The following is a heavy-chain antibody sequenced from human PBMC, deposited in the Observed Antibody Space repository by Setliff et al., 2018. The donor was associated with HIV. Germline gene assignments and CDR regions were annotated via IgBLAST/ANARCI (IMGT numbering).Heavy chain of an antibody. CDR3: AKGAGWYGF. J-gene: IGHJ5*01. Sequence: SETLSLTCSVSGVSMSTDYWSWLRQPPGKGLEWIAYIHSSGKTNYNPSLKSLVTISVDTSKNQFSLKLSSMTPADTAIYYCAKGAGWYGFWGQGTLVTVSS. D-gene: IGHD6-13*01. V-gene: IGHV4-59*01. CDR1: GVSMSTDY. CDR2: IHSSGKT.